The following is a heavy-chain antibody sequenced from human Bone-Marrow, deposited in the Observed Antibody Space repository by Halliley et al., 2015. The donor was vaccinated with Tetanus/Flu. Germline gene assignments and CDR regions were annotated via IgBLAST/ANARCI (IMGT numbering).Heavy chain of an antibody. D-gene: IGHD3-16*01. CDR2: ISTTGDNK. J-gene: IGHJ6*02. CDR3: AKVMEPTVSAYTYYAMDV. Sequence: SLRLSCSASGFTFFNYPMTWVRQAPGKGLEWVSSISTTGDNKYYADSVKGRVTVSRDNSKNTLFLEMTSLGVGDTATYFCAKVMEPTVSAYTYYAMDVWGHGATVTVSS. CDR1: GFTFFNYP. V-gene: IGHV3-23*01.